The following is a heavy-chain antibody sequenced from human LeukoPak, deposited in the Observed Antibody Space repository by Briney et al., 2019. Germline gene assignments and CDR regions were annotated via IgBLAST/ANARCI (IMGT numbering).Heavy chain of an antibody. J-gene: IGHJ5*02. CDR2: IYTSGST. D-gene: IGHD3-10*01. V-gene: IGHV4-4*07. CDR3: ARESFGESMDNWFDP. CDR1: GGSISSNY. Sequence: PSETLSLTCTVSGGSISSNYWSWIRQPAGKGLEWIGRIYTSGSTNYNPSLKSRVTMSVDTSKNQFSLKLSSVTAADTAVYYCARESFGESMDNWFDPWGQGTLVTVSS.